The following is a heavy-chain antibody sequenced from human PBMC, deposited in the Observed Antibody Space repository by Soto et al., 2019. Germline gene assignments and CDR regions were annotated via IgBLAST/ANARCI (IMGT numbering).Heavy chain of an antibody. D-gene: IGHD3-3*01. V-gene: IGHV3-73*01. Sequence: ESGGGLVQPGGSVKLSCAASGFTFSGSAMHWVRQASGKGLKWVGRIRSKGNNYATAYGASLKGRFTISRDDSKNTAYLQMNSLNTEDTAVYYCSRQASDFWSGKPQYYMDVWGKGTTVTVSS. CDR1: GFTFSGSA. J-gene: IGHJ6*03. CDR3: SRQASDFWSGKPQYYMDV. CDR2: IRSKGNNYAT.